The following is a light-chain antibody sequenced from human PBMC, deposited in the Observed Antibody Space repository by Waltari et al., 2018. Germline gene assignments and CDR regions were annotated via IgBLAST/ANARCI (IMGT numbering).Light chain of an antibody. V-gene: IGKV2-40*01. CDR2: GGS. CDR3: MQHKALPRT. J-gene: IGKJ1*01. CDR1: QSLLHTDGYTY. Sequence: DIVMTQTPLSLPVTPGEPASISCRSSQSLLHTDGYTYLDWYLQKPGQSPQLLIYGGSNRASGVPDRFSGIGSGTDFTLKISKVEAEDVGVYYCMQHKALPRTFGQGTKVEIK.